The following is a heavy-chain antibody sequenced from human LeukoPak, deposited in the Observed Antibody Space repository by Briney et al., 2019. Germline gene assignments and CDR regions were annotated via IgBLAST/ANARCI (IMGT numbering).Heavy chain of an antibody. CDR2: ISGGGGST. CDR3: AKDSDYDILTGYWIPFDY. D-gene: IGHD3-9*01. J-gene: IGHJ4*02. CDR1: GFTFSNYA. Sequence: PGGSLRLSCAASGFTFSNYAMSWVRQAPGKGLEWVSAISGGGGSTNYADSVKGRFTISRDNSKNTLYLQMNSLRAEDTAVYYCAKDSDYDILTGYWIPFDYWGQGTLVTVSS. V-gene: IGHV3-23*01.